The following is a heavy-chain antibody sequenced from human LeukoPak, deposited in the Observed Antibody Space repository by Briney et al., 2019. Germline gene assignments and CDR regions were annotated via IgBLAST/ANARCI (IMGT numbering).Heavy chain of an antibody. J-gene: IGHJ3*02. CDR3: AGPGGDAFDI. CDR1: GGSISSSSYY. CDR2: IYYSGST. Sequence: PSETLSLTCTVSGGSISSSSYYWGWLRQPPGKGLEWIGSIYYSGSTYYNPSLKSRVTISVDTSKNQFSLKLSSVTAADTAVYYCAGPGGDAFDIWGQGTMVTVSS. V-gene: IGHV4-39*01.